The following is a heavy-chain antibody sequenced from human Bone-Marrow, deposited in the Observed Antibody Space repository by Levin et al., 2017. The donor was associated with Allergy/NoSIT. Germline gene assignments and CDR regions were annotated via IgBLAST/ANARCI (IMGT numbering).Heavy chain of an antibody. CDR1: GFSLSTSGVG. CDR2: IYWDDDK. D-gene: IGHD5-12*01. J-gene: IGHJ3*02. Sequence: SGPTLVKPTQTLTLTCTFSGFSLSTSGVGVGWIRQPPGKALEWLALIYWDDDKRYSPSLKSRLTITKDTSKNQVVLTMTNMDPVDTATYYCAHSGGYPRDRREYDAFDIWGQGTMVTVSS. V-gene: IGHV2-5*02. CDR3: AHSGGYPRDRREYDAFDI.